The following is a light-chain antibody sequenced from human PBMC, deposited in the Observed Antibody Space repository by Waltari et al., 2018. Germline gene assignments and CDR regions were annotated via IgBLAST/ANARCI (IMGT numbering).Light chain of an antibody. CDR1: SSDVGSYNY. V-gene: IGLV2-11*01. Sequence: QSALTQPRSVSGSPGQSVTISCTGTSSDVGSYNYFSWFQQHPGKAPKLMIYDVTKRPSGVPDRFSGSKSGITASLTISGLQADDEADYYCCSYAGSYTLGVFGGGTKLTVL. CDR3: CSYAGSYTLGV. J-gene: IGLJ3*02. CDR2: DVT.